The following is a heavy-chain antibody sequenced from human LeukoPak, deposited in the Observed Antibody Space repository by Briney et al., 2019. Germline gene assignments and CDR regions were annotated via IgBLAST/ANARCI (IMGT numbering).Heavy chain of an antibody. D-gene: IGHD6-19*01. CDR2: ISAYNGNT. CDR1: GYTFTSYG. Sequence: ASVKVSCKASGYTFTSYGISWVRQAPGQGLEWMGWISAYNGNTNYAQKFQGRVTMTRDTSTSTVYMELSSLRSEDTAVYYCARDRGSGWYRGGYFDYWGQGTLVTVSS. CDR3: ARDRGSGWYRGGYFDY. V-gene: IGHV1-18*01. J-gene: IGHJ4*02.